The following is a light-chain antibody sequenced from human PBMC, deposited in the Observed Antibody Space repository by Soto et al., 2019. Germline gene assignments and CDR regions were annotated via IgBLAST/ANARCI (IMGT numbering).Light chain of an antibody. Sequence: DIVMTQSPDSLAVSLGERATINCKSSQNVLYSSNHKNYLAWYQQKPGQPPTLLIDWASTRESGVPDRFSGSESGTDFTLTISSQQAADEALYYCQQYYTTPVTFGPGTKVDIK. CDR3: QQYYTTPVT. CDR1: QNVLYSSNHKNY. CDR2: WAS. J-gene: IGKJ3*01. V-gene: IGKV4-1*01.